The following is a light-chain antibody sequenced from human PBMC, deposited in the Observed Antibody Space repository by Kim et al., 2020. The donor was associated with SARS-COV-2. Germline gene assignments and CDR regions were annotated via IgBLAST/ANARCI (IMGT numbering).Light chain of an antibody. J-gene: IGKJ2*03. V-gene: IGKV3-15*01. CDR3: HQYHTWPYS. CDR2: GAS. CDR1: ESVSPS. Sequence: AGEPVTLACRATESVSPSLAWYQQRTGQAPTRPIYGASNGATGIPARFTGSGSGSEFTLTFRGLQSEDFAVYHCHQYHTWPYSFGRESKLEI.